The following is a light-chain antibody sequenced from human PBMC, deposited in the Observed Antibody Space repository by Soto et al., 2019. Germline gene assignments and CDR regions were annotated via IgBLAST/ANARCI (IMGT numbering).Light chain of an antibody. V-gene: IGLV2-14*01. CDR1: SSDVGDYNS. J-gene: IGLJ3*02. CDR2: DVN. Sequence: QSVLTQPASVSGSPGQSITIYCTGASSDVGDYNSVSWYQHHPGKAPKLMFYDVNHRPSRISNRFFGSKSGYTASLTISGLQAEDEADYYCSSYTTVRTLVFGGGTKVTVL. CDR3: SSYTTVRTLV.